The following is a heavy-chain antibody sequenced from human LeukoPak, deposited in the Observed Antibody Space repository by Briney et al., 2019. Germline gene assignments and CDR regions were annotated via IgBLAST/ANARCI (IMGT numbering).Heavy chain of an antibody. Sequence: QSGGSLRLSCAAPGFTFSSYWMHWVRQAPGKGLVWVSRINSDGSSTSYADSVKGRFTISRDNAKNTLYLQMNSLRADDTAVYYCARGVGATTGGDYWGQGTLVTVSS. CDR1: GFTFSSYW. J-gene: IGHJ4*02. V-gene: IGHV3-74*01. CDR2: INSDGSST. D-gene: IGHD1-26*01. CDR3: ARGVGATTGGDY.